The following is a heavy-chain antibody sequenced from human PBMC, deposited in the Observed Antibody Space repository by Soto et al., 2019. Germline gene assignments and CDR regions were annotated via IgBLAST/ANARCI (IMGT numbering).Heavy chain of an antibody. CDR2: IYYSGST. D-gene: IGHD2-2*03. V-gene: IGHV4-39*01. CDR3: ARQNGYCSSTSCYYYYYYMDV. CDR1: GGSISSSSYY. J-gene: IGHJ6*03. Sequence: PSETLSLTCTVSGGSISSSSYYWGWIRQPPGKGLEWIGSIYYSGSTYYKPSLKNRVTISVDTSKNQFSLKLSSVTAADTAVYYCARQNGYCSSTSCYYYYYYMDVWGRGTTVTVSS.